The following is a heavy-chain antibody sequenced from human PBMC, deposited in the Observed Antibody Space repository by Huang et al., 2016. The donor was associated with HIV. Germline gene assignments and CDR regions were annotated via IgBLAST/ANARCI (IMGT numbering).Heavy chain of an antibody. J-gene: IGHJ6*02. CDR1: PFTFGACW. V-gene: IGHV3-7*01. CDR3: ATKTAGMDI. Sequence: VESGGRSVQPGGSIRLSCVGSPFTFGACWMSCGRQPPGKGLEWVANIKQDETEKYYGDSGKGRFNISRDNAKKVLFLEMDALRVEDTAIYFCATKTAGMDIWGQGTTVIVSS. CDR2: IKQDETEK.